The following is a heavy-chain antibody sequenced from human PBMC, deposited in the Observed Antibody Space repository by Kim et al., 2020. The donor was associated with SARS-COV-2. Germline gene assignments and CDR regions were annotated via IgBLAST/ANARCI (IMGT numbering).Heavy chain of an antibody. D-gene: IGHD5-18*01. CDR3: ARIDDGAMVDY. CDR1: GGSISSGGYY. J-gene: IGHJ4*02. Sequence: SETLSLTCTVSGGSISSGGYYWSWIRQHPGKGLEWIGYIYYSGSTYYNPSLKSRVTISVDTSKNQFSLKLSSVTAADTAVYYCARIDDGAMVDYWGQGTLVTVSS. CDR2: IYYSGST. V-gene: IGHV4-31*03.